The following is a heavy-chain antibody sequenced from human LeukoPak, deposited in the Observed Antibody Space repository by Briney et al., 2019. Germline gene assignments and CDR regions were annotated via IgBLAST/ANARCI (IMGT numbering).Heavy chain of an antibody. D-gene: IGHD3-10*01. Sequence: GGSLRLSCAASGFTFSSYAMSWVRQAPGKGLEWVSAISGSGGSTYYADSVKGRFTISRDNSKNTLYLQMNSLRAEDTAVYYCAKGSGSGSYSGTNWFDPWGPGTLVTVSS. V-gene: IGHV3-23*01. J-gene: IGHJ5*02. CDR3: AKGSGSGSYSGTNWFDP. CDR1: GFTFSSYA. CDR2: ISGSGGST.